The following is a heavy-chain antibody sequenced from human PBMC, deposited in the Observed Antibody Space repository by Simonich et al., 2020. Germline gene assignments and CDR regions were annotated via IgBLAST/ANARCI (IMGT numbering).Heavy chain of an antibody. D-gene: IGHD6-13*01. J-gene: IGHJ3*02. CDR2: KNPNSGGK. V-gene: IGHV1-2*02. Sequence: QVQLVQSGAEVKKPGASVKVSCKASGYTFTGYYMHWVRQAPGQGLEGMGWKNPNSGGKNYAQKVQGRVTRTRDTSISTAYMELSRLRSDDTAVYYCARDPRIAAAGTPGGAFDIWGQGTMVTVSS. CDR1: GYTFTGYY. CDR3: ARDPRIAAAGTPGGAFDI.